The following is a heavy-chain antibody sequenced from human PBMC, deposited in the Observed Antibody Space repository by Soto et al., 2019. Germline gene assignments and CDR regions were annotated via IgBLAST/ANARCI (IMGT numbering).Heavy chain of an antibody. Sequence: EVQLVESGGGLVQPGGSLRLSCAASGFAFSTYWMHWVRQAPGKGLLWVSRIKFDGSSTYYGDSVKGRFTISRDDAKNTLFLQMNGVRVDDTAVYYCARGAKNVYAMDVWGQGTTVTVSS. J-gene: IGHJ6*02. V-gene: IGHV3-74*01. CDR3: ARGAKNVYAMDV. CDR2: IKFDGSST. CDR1: GFAFSTYW. D-gene: IGHD1-1*01.